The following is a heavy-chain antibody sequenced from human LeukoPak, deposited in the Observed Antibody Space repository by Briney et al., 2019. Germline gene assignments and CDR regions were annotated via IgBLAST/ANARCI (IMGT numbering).Heavy chain of an antibody. CDR1: GFTFSSYA. J-gene: IGHJ4*02. CDR2: ISSGGGTT. CDR3: AKGEEGRIRRVDY. D-gene: IGHD1-14*01. V-gene: IGHV3-23*01. Sequence: GGSLRLSCAASGFTFSSYAMNWVRQAPGKELEWVSGISSGGGTTHYADSVKGRFTISRDNSKNTLYLQMNSLRAEDTAVYYCAKGEEGRIRRVDYWGQGTLVTVSS.